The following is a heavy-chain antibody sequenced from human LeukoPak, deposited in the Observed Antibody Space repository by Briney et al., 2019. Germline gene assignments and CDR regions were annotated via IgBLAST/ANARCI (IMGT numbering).Heavy chain of an antibody. CDR3: ARWYSSGWAFDY. D-gene: IGHD6-19*01. J-gene: IGHJ4*02. CDR2: IHYSGST. CDR1: GGSISSYY. V-gene: IGHV4-59*08. Sequence: SETLSLTCTVSGGSISSYYWSWIRQPPGKGLEWIGYIHYSGSTKYNPSLKSRVTISVDTSKNQFSLRLSSVTAADTAVYYCARWYSSGWAFDYWGQGTLVTVSS.